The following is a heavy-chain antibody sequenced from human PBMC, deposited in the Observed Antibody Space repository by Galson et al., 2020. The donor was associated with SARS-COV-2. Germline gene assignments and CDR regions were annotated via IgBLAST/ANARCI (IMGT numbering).Heavy chain of an antibody. CDR3: VRHPSYTWFDP. V-gene: IGHV5-51*01. J-gene: IGHJ5*02. CDR2: IYPDDSDV. CDR1: GYTFTTYW. Sequence: HGESLKISCEGSGYTFTTYWLGWVRQMPGKGLEWMGIIYPDDSDVRYSPSFQGQVTISADKSISTAYLKWTSLKASDTGMYYCVRHPSYTWFDPWGQGTLVTVSS.